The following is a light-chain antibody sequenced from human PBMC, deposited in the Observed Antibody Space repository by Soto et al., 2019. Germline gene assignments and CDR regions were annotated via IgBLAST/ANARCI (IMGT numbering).Light chain of an antibody. CDR3: QQYGSSPIT. Sequence: EIVLTQSPGTLSLSPGESATLSCRASQSVGSNYLAWYQQKPGQAPRLLIYGASSRATGIPDRFSGSGSGTDFTLTISRLEPEDFAVFYCQQYGSSPITFGQGTRLEIK. V-gene: IGKV3-20*01. CDR2: GAS. J-gene: IGKJ5*01. CDR1: QSVGSNY.